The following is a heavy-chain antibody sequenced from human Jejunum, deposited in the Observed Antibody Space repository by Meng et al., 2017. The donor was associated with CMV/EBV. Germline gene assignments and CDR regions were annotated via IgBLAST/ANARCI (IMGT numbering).Heavy chain of an antibody. V-gene: IGHV4-61*02. D-gene: IGHD6-13*01. CDR2: LYTSGST. Sequence: VDLWESGPVSGMLPHTLSLTCACSDGSISSGHYYWSWIRQPAGKGLEWIGRLYTSGSTTYNPSLKSRVTFSVDTSKNQFSLKLNSVTAADTAVYYCARDARGIAAAGVYWGQGTLVTVSS. J-gene: IGHJ4*02. CDR3: ARDARGIAAAGVY. CDR1: DGSISSGHYY.